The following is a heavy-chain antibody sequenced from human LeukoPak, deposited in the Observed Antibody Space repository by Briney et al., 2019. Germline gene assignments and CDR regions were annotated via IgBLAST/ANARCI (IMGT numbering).Heavy chain of an antibody. Sequence: PSETLSLTCTVSGGSISSYYWSWIRQPAGKGLEWIGRIYTSGSTNYNPSLKSRVTMSVDTSKNQFSLKLSSVTAADTAVYYCARDPTLRNYDFWSGFDYWGQGTLVTVSS. J-gene: IGHJ4*02. CDR2: IYTSGST. CDR1: GGSISSYY. D-gene: IGHD3-3*01. V-gene: IGHV4-4*07. CDR3: ARDPTLRNYDFWSGFDY.